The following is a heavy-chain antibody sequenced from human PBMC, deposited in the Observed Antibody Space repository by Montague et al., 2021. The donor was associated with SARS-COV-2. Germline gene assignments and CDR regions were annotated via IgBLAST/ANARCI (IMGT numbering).Heavy chain of an antibody. V-gene: IGHV4-59*11. CDR2: VFSGGNS. CDR1: GAFITSHY. D-gene: IGHD2-2*01. Sequence: SETLSLTCTVSGAFITSHYWSWIRQPPGKGLEWIGNVFSGGNSKYKPSLKCRVTLSVDTSKNQFSLKLTSVTTADTALYYCVRDLYCRSTACIGNAFDVWGQGTMVSVFS. CDR3: VRDLYCRSTACIGNAFDV. J-gene: IGHJ3*01.